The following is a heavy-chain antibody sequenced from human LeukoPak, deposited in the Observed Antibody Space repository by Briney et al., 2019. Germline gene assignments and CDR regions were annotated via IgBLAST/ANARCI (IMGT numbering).Heavy chain of an antibody. V-gene: IGHV1-69*04. J-gene: IGHJ3*02. Sequence: SVKVSCKASGGTFSSYAISWVRQAPGQGLEWMGRIIPIFGIANYAQKFQGRVTITADKSTSTAYMELSSLRSEDTAVYYCARVRYYDSSGYLDAFDIWGQGTMVTVSS. CDR2: IIPIFGIA. CDR3: ARVRYYDSSGYLDAFDI. D-gene: IGHD3-22*01. CDR1: GGTFSSYA.